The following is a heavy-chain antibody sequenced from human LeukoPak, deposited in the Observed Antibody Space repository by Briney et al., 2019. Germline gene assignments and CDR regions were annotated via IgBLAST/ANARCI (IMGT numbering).Heavy chain of an antibody. CDR3: ARSESGGSCYSY. CDR1: GYSFTTHW. D-gene: IGHD2-15*01. J-gene: IGHJ4*02. Sequence: GESLKISCKGFGYSFTTHWIAWVRQMPGEGLEWMGIIYPGGSDTRYSPSFQGQVTISADKSISTAYLQWSSLKASDTAMYYCARSESGGSCYSYWGQGTLVTVSS. V-gene: IGHV5-51*01. CDR2: IYPGGSDT.